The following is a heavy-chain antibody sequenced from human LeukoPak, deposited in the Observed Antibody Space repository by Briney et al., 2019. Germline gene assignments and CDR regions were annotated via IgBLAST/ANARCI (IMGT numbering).Heavy chain of an antibody. CDR3: AMAGYCSSTSCYLFLHYYYYYGMDV. V-gene: IGHV4-59*01. CDR2: IYYSGST. CDR1: GGSISSYY. J-gene: IGHJ6*02. Sequence: PSETLSLTCTVSGGSISSYYWSWIRQPPGKGLEWIGYIYYSGSTNYNPSLKSRVTMSVDTSKNQFSLKLSSVTAADTAVYYCAMAGYCSSTSCYLFLHYYYYYGMDVWGQGTTVTVSS. D-gene: IGHD2-2*01.